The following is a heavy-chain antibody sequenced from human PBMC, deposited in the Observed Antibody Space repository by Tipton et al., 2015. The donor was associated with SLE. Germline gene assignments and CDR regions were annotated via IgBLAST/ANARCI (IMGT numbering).Heavy chain of an antibody. CDR1: GDSVSTNSAA. Sequence: GLVKPSQTLSLTCAISGDSVSTNSAAWTWIRQSPSRGLEWLGRTYYRSKWYSDYAVSVKSRITINPDTSKNQFSLKLTSVTAADTAMYFCARGFFRDYWSAEQGRKSFYSDNWGQGALVTVSS. V-gene: IGHV6-1*01. CDR2: TYYRSKWYS. CDR3: ARGFFRDYWSAEQGRKSFYSDN. D-gene: IGHD3-3*01. J-gene: IGHJ4*02.